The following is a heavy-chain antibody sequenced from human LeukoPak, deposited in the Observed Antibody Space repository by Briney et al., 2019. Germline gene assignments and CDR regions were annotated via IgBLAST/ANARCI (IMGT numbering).Heavy chain of an antibody. V-gene: IGHV4-31*03. CDR1: GGSISSGGYY. D-gene: IGHD3-22*01. CDR3: ARSRPTYYYDTSGHRWFDP. CDR2: IYYSGST. Sequence: SQTLSLTCTVSGGSISSGGYYWSWIRQHPGKGLEWIGYIYYSGSTYYNPSLKSRVTISVDTSKNQLSLKLSSVTAADTAVYYCARSRPTYYYDTSGHRWFDPWGQGTLVTVSS. J-gene: IGHJ5*02.